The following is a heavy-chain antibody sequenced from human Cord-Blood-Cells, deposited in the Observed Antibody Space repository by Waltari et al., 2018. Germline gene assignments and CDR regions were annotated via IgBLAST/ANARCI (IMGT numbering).Heavy chain of an antibody. CDR1: GFTVSSNY. CDR2: IYSGGST. D-gene: IGHD4-17*01. CDR3: ARFTYGDAFDI. J-gene: IGHJ3*02. V-gene: IGHV3-53*01. Sequence: EVQLVESGGGLIRLGGSLRLSGPAPGFTVSSNYTSWVRQAPGKGLEWVSVIYSGGSTYYADSVKGRFTISRDNSKNTLYLQMNSLRAEDTAVYYCARFTYGDAFDIWGQGTMVTVSS.